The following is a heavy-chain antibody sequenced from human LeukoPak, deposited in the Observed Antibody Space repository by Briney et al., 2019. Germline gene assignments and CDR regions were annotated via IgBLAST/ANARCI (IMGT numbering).Heavy chain of an antibody. CDR3: VSFYETY. CDR1: GSYW. D-gene: IGHD2/OR15-2a*01. CDR2: INSDGSWT. J-gene: IGHJ4*02. V-gene: IGHV3-74*01. Sequence: GGSLRLSCAASGSYWMHWVRQAPGKGLVWVSHINSDGSWTSYADSVKGRFTISKDNAKNTVYLQMSNLRVEDTAVYYCVSFYETYWGRGTLVSVSS.